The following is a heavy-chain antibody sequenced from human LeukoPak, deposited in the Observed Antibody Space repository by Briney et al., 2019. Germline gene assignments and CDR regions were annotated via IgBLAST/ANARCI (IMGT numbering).Heavy chain of an antibody. J-gene: IGHJ4*02. CDR1: GGSISSYY. V-gene: IGHV4-59*08. Sequence: PSETLSLTCTVSGGSISSYYWSWVRQPPGKGLEWIGEIYHSGSTNYNPSLKSRVTISVDTSKNQFSLKLSSVTAADTAVYYCARKRWLGFDYWGQGTLVTVSS. CDR3: ARKRWLGFDY. D-gene: IGHD5-24*01. CDR2: IYHSGST.